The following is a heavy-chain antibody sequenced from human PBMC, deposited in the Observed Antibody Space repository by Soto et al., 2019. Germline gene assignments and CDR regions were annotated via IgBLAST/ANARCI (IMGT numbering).Heavy chain of an antibody. Sequence: SETLSLTCSVSNGSISSGYWTWIRQPPGKGLEWNGYIYYSGSTYYNPSLKSRFTISLDTSKNHFSLKLSSLTAADTAVYYCARAQGSGFLVSWGQGTLVTVSS. CDR1: NGSISSGY. D-gene: IGHD3-10*01. CDR3: ARAQGSGFLVS. CDR2: IYYSGST. V-gene: IGHV4-30-4*01. J-gene: IGHJ4*02.